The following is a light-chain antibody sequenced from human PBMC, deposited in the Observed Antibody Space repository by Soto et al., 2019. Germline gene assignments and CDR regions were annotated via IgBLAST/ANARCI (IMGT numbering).Light chain of an antibody. J-gene: IGKJ4*01. CDR2: GAS. V-gene: IGKV1-9*01. Sequence: DIQLTQSPSFLSASVGDRVTISCRASQGISDYLAWYQQQPENAPKLLIYGASTLQSGVPSRCSGSASGTEFTLPISSLQPEDFATDYCQQFNAYPLTFGGGTKLEIK. CDR3: QQFNAYPLT. CDR1: QGISDY.